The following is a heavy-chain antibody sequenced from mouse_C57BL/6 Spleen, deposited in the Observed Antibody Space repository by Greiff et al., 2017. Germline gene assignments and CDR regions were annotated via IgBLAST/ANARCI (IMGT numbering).Heavy chain of an antibody. CDR2: IYPGDGDT. CDR3: ARRDYGSAYAMDY. J-gene: IGHJ4*01. V-gene: IGHV1-82*01. CDR1: GYAFSSSW. Sequence: VQLQQSGPELVKPGASVKISCKASGYAFSSSWMNWVKQRPGKGLEWIGRIYPGDGDTNYNGKFKGKATLTADKSSSTDDMQLSSLTSEDSAVYFCARRDYGSAYAMDYWGQGTSVTVSS. D-gene: IGHD1-1*01.